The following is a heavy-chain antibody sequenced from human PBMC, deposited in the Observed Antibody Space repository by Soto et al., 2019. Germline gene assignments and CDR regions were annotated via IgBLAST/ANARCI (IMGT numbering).Heavy chain of an antibody. CDR3: AKQREPILILYGMDV. D-gene: IGHD3-3*01. J-gene: IGHJ6*02. CDR2: ISGSGGST. Sequence: PGGSLRPSCAASGFTFSSYAMSWVRQAPGKGLEWVSAISGSGGSTYYADSVKGRFTISRDNSKNTLYLQMNSLRAEDTAVYYCAKQREPILILYGMDVWGQGTTVTVSS. V-gene: IGHV3-23*01. CDR1: GFTFSSYA.